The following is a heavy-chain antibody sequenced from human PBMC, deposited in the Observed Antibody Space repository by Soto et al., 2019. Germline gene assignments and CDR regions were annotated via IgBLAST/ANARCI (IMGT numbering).Heavy chain of an antibody. CDR1: GFTFSSYA. D-gene: IGHD3-3*01. Sequence: EVELLESGGGLAQPGGSLRLSCAVSGFTFSSYAMSWVRQAPGKGLEWVSGISGRGGGTYYADSVNGRFTISRDNSKNALYLQMNSLTVEDTAVYYCAKDIYELSPNCFDYWGQGTLVTVSS. CDR2: ISGRGGGT. CDR3: AKDIYELSPNCFDY. V-gene: IGHV3-23*01. J-gene: IGHJ4*02.